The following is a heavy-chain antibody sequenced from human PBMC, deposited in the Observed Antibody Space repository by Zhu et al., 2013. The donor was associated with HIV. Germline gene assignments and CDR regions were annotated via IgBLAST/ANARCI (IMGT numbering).Heavy chain of an antibody. CDR1: GYTFTGYY. D-gene: IGHD1-1*01. CDR2: MNPNDGGT. V-gene: IGHV1-2*02. Sequence: QVQLVQSGAEVKKPGASVKVSCKASGYTFTGYYIHWVRQAPGQGLEWMGWMNPNDGGTHYVQTFQGRVTMTRDTSTSTAYMELSRLTSDDTAVYYCARDGVTTTKNAFDIWGQGTMVTVSS. J-gene: IGHJ3*02. CDR3: ARDGVTTTKNAFDI.